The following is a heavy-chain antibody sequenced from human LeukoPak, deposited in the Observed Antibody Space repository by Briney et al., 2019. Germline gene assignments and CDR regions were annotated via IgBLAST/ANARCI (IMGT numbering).Heavy chain of an antibody. D-gene: IGHD1-26*01. CDR2: IYYSGST. CDR1: GGAISTYY. V-gene: IGHV4-59*01. Sequence: SETLSLTCTVSGGAISTYYWTWIRQPPGKGLEWIGYIYYSGSTNYNPSLKSRVTISVDTSKNQFSLKLSSVTAADTAVYYCARVSSYSGSYFDFDYWGQGTLVTVSS. CDR3: ARVSSYSGSYFDFDY. J-gene: IGHJ4*02.